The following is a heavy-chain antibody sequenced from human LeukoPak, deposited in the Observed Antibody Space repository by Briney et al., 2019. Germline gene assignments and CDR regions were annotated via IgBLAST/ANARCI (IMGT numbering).Heavy chain of an antibody. CDR2: IYTSGST. CDR1: GGSISNYY. V-gene: IGHV4-4*07. D-gene: IGHD6-6*01. J-gene: IGHJ6*03. CDR3: ARDVRRSSSSSNSYYYYMDV. Sequence: SETLSLTCTVSGGSISNYYWSWIRQPAGKGLEWIGRIYTSGSTNYNPSLKSRVTMSVETSKKQFSLKLASVTAADTAVYYCARDVRRSSSSSNSYYYYMDVWGKGTTVTVSS.